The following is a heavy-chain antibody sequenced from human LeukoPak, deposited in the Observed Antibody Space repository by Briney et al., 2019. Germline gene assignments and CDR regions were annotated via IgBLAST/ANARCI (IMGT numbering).Heavy chain of an antibody. J-gene: IGHJ4*02. V-gene: IGHV3-23*01. CDR3: ARDGAAAGTWMEGRRGFDY. D-gene: IGHD6-13*01. CDR2: ISGSGGST. Sequence: PGGSLRLSCAASGFTFSSYAMSWVRQAPGKGLEWVSAISGSGGSTYYADSVKGRFTISRDNSKNTLYLQMNSLRAEDTAVYYCARDGAAAGTWMEGRRGFDYWGQGTLVTVSS. CDR1: GFTFSSYA.